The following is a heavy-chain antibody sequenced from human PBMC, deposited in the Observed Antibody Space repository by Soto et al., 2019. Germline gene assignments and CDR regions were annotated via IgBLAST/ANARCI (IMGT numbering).Heavy chain of an antibody. CDR1: GFTFGDYA. Sequence: SCTASGFTFGDYAMTWFRQAPGKGLEWVGFIRSKAYGGTTEYATSVKGRFTISRDDSNSIAYLQMNSLKTEDTAVYYCTRVGLDYYDSSGTFDYWGQGTLITVSS. CDR2: IRSKAYGGTT. D-gene: IGHD3-22*01. V-gene: IGHV3-49*03. J-gene: IGHJ4*02. CDR3: TRVGLDYYDSSGTFDY.